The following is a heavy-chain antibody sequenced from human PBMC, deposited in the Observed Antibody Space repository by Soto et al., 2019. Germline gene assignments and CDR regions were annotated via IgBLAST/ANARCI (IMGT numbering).Heavy chain of an antibody. CDR1: GFAFSSYA. CDR2: ISYDRSNK. D-gene: IGHD2-21*01. Sequence: GGSLRLYCASSGFAFSSYALHWVRPAPGQGLEWVAVISYDRSNKYYADSVNGRFTISRDNSKNAVYLQMNSLRAEDTAVYYCARPNKHDSIEGHYGMDVWGQGTTVTVSS. J-gene: IGHJ6*02. V-gene: IGHV3-30-3*01. CDR3: ARPNKHDSIEGHYGMDV.